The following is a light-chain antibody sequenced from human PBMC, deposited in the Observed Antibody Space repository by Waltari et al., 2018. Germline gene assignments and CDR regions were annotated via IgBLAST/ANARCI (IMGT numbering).Light chain of an antibody. CDR2: KDT. CDR1: AVPKHY. Sequence: SHELTQPPSLSVSPGPTATISCPRDAVPKHYAYWYQQKPGQAPILLIYKDTERPSGIHERFSGFSSGTTVTLTISGVQAEDEADYYCQSADNSGTYWEFGGGTKLTVL. V-gene: IGLV3-25*03. CDR3: QSADNSGTYWE. J-gene: IGLJ3*02.